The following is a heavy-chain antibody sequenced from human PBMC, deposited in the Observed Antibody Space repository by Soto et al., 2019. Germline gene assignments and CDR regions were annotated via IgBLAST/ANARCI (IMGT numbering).Heavy chain of an antibody. CDR3: ARDPIPYSSSWSYYYYGMDV. CDR2: IIPIFGTA. V-gene: IGHV1-69*12. CDR1: GGTFSSYA. J-gene: IGHJ6*02. Sequence: QVQLVQSGAEVKKPGSSVKVSCKASGGTFSSYAISWVRQAPGQGLEWMGGIIPIFGTANYAQKFQGRVTITADESTSTXYXXLSSLRAEDTAVYYCARDPIPYSSSWSYYYYGMDVWGQGTTVTVSS. D-gene: IGHD6-13*01.